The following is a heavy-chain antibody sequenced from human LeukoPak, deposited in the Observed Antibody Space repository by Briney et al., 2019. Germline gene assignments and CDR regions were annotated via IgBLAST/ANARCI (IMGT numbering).Heavy chain of an antibody. V-gene: IGHV3-11*04. Sequence: PGGSLRLSCAASGFSLSDYYISWLRQAPGKGLEWVSYISSSGSNIYYADSVKGRFTISRDKAKNSLYLQMNSLRAEDTAVYYCAGLGITMIGGVWGKGTTVTISS. CDR2: ISSSGSNI. J-gene: IGHJ6*04. CDR3: AGLGITMIGGV. D-gene: IGHD3-10*02. CDR1: GFSLSDYY.